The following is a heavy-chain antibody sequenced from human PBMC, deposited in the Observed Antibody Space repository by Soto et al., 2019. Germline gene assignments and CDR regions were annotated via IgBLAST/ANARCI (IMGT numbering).Heavy chain of an antibody. CDR2: IIPIFGTA. CDR3: ARPDSPGYDSSSSYYYYGMDV. CDR1: GGTFSSYA. Sequence: QVQLVQSGAEVKKPGSSVKVSCKASGGTFSSYAISWVRQAPGQGLEWMGGIIPIFGTANYAQKFQGRVTITADESTRTAYMELSSLRSEDTAVYYCARPDSPGYDSSSSYYYYGMDVWGQGTTVTVSS. V-gene: IGHV1-69*01. J-gene: IGHJ6*02. D-gene: IGHD6-6*01.